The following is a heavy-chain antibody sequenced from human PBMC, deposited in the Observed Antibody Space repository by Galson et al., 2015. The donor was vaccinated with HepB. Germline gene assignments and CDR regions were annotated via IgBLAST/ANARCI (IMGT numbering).Heavy chain of an antibody. D-gene: IGHD6-13*01. J-gene: IGHJ6*02. Sequence: SLRLSCAASGFTFSSYSMNWVRQAPGKGLEWVSSISSSSSYIYYADSVKGRFTISRDNAKNSLYLQMNSLRAEDTAVYYCASDPPSIAAAGMGHYYYGMDVWGQGTTVTVSS. V-gene: IGHV3-21*01. CDR2: ISSSSSYI. CDR1: GFTFSSYS. CDR3: ASDPPSIAAAGMGHYYYGMDV.